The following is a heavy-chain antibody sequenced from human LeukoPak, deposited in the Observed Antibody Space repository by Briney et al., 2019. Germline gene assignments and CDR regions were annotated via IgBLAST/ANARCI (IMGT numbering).Heavy chain of an antibody. Sequence: ASVKVSCKASGYTFTSYDINWVRQATGQGLEWMGWMNPNSGNTGYAQKFQGRVTMTRNTSISTAYMELSSLRSEVTAVYYCARGKNKVTIFGVVIGLEWFDPWGQGTLVTVSS. J-gene: IGHJ5*02. CDR1: GYTFTSYD. D-gene: IGHD3-3*01. CDR3: ARGKNKVTIFGVVIGLEWFDP. V-gene: IGHV1-8*01. CDR2: MNPNSGNT.